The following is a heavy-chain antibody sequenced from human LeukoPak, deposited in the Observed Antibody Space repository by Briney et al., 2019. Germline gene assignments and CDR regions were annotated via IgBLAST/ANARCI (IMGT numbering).Heavy chain of an antibody. V-gene: IGHV6-1*01. CDR3: ARDLSGRLDY. CDR2: TYYRYKWYN. D-gene: IGHD3-10*01. J-gene: IGHJ4*02. Sequence: SQTLSLTCALYGDSVSWNSAAWNWLRQSPSRGLEWLGRTYYRYKWYNDSAVSVKSRITINPDTSKSQFSLQLNSVTPEDTAVYYCARDLSGRLDYWGQGTLVTVSS. CDR1: GDSVSWNSAA.